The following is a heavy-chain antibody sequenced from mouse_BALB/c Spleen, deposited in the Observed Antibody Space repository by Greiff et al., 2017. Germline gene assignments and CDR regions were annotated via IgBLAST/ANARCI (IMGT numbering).Heavy chain of an antibody. Sequence: EVQLQQSGAELVKPGASVKLSCTASGFNIKDTYMHWVKQRPEQGLEWIGRIDPANGNTKYDPKFQGKATITADTSSNTAYLQLSSLTSEDTAVYYCARYYGSSYLLAYWGQGTLVTVSA. V-gene: IGHV14-3*02. J-gene: IGHJ3*01. CDR3: ARYYGSSYLLAY. D-gene: IGHD1-1*01. CDR1: GFNIKDTY. CDR2: IDPANGNT.